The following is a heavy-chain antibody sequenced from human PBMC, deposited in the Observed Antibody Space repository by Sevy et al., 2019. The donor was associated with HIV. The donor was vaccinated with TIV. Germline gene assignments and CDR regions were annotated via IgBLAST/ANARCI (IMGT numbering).Heavy chain of an antibody. CDR1: GFTFSSAW. V-gene: IGHV3-15*01. Sequence: GGSLRLSCTASGFTFSSAWMSWVRQAPGKGLEWVGRIKSEFDGGAIDYAAPVKGRFTISREDSKNTVYLQMNSLKTEDTAVYYCITDYAYRGYDEEVINYYFYGMDVWGQGTTVTVSS. D-gene: IGHD5-12*01. CDR3: ITDYAYRGYDEEVINYYFYGMDV. CDR2: IKSEFDGGAI. J-gene: IGHJ6*02.